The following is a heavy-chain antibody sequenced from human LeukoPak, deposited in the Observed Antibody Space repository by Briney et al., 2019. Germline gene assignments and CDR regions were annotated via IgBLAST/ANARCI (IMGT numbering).Heavy chain of an antibody. V-gene: IGHV3-21*01. CDR2: ISSSSSYI. D-gene: IGHD3-22*01. CDR3: ARVGFYDTSGYRAFDI. CDR1: GFIFRTYA. J-gene: IGHJ3*02. Sequence: PGGSLRLSCGTSGFIFRTYAMTWVRQAPGKGLEWVSSISSSSSYIYYADSVKGRFTISRDNAKNSLYLQMNSLRAEDTAVYYCARVGFYDTSGYRAFDIWGQGTMVTVSS.